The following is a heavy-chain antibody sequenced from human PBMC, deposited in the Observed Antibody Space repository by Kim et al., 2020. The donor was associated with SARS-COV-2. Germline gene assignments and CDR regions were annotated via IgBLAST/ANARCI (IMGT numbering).Heavy chain of an antibody. CDR1: GSTFSSYS. CDR2: ISSSSSYI. CDR3: ARWRNDYYDSSGYYPNAFDI. J-gene: IGHJ3*02. V-gene: IGHV3-21*01. D-gene: IGHD3-22*01. Sequence: GGSLRLSCAASGSTFSSYSMNWVRQAPGKGLEWVSSISSSSSYIYYADSVKGRFTISRDNAKNSLYLQMNSLRAEDTAVYYCARWRNDYYDSSGYYPNAFDIWGQATMVTLS.